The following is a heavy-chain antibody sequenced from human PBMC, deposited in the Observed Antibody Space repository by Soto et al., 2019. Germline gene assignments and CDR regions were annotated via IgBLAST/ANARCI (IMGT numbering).Heavy chain of an antibody. D-gene: IGHD1-26*01. CDR1: GFKFSSYG. V-gene: IGHV3-30*18. CDR3: AKDSKWEAFYYGMTV. J-gene: IGHJ6*02. Sequence: QEQLVQSGGGVVQPGRSLRLSCAASGFKFSSYGMHWVRQAPGKGLEWVAAISYDGRNKYYADSVKGRFTISRDNSENMLFLQMNSLRGDDTAVYYCAKDSKWEAFYYGMTVSCRGTTFTVSS. CDR2: ISYDGRNK.